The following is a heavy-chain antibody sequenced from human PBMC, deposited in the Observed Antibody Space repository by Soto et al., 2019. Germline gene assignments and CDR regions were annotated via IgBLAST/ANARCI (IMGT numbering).Heavy chain of an antibody. CDR2: IGTAGDT. Sequence: GGSLRLSXSASGFTFSSYDMHWVRQGPGKGLEWVSAIGTAGDTNYAGSVKGRFTISRENAKNSLYLHMNSLRAGDTAIYFCARAIGPTLFDYWGQGTLVTVS. CDR3: ARAIGPTLFDY. CDR1: GFTFSSYD. J-gene: IGHJ4*02. V-gene: IGHV3-13*04. D-gene: IGHD3-22*01.